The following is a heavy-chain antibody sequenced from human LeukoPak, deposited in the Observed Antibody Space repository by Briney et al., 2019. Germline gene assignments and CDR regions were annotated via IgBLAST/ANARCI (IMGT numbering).Heavy chain of an antibody. J-gene: IGHJ5*02. D-gene: IGHD6-13*01. V-gene: IGHV1-46*01. CDR1: GYTFTSYY. CDR2: INPSGGST. CDR3: ARDKTDSSTYSWFDP. Sequence: ASVKVSCKASGYTFTSYYMNWVRQAPGQGLEWMGIINPSGGSTSYAQKFQGRVTMTRDTSTSTIYMELSSLKSEDTAVYYCARDKTDSSTYSWFDPWGQGTLVTVSS.